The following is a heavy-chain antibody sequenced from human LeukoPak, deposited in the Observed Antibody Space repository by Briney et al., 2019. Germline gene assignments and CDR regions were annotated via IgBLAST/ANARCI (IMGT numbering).Heavy chain of an antibody. CDR2: IYYSGST. V-gene: IGHV4-39*01. J-gene: IGHJ4*02. CDR1: GGSISSSSHY. CDR3: AGTHGQWELRHSNFDY. D-gene: IGHD1-7*01. Sequence: SETLSLTCTVSGGSISSSSHYWGWIRQSPEKGLGWIGNIYYSGSTYYNPSLKSRVTISVDTSRNQFSLKLTSVTAADTAVYYCAGTHGQWELRHSNFDYWGQGTLVTVSS.